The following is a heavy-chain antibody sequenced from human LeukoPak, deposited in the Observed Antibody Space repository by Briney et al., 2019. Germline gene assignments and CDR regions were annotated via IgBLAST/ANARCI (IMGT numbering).Heavy chain of an antibody. V-gene: IGHV3-43*02. CDR1: GFTLGAFA. CDR2: INKDGSNT. Sequence: GGSLRLSCAASGFTLGAFAMHWVRQAPGKGLEWVSLINKDGSNTYYADSVKGRFTISRDNSKDSLYLQMNSLRTEDSALYYCATXXXYXXLDVWGQGITVIVSS. J-gene: IGHJ6*02. CDR3: ATXXXYXXLDV.